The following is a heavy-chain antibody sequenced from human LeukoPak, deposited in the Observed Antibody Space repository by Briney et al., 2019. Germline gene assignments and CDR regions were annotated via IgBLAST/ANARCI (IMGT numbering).Heavy chain of an antibody. CDR1: GFSFRSFG. D-gene: IGHD3/OR15-3a*01. V-gene: IGHV3-33*01. J-gene: IGHJ4*02. Sequence: PGGSLRLSCAASGFSFRSFGMHWVRQAPSKWLEWVTGVLDDGSYKYYADSVKGRFTISTDNSKNTLYLQMNSLRAEDTAVYYCARDKGTYYFDYWGEGTLVTVSS. CDR2: VLDDGSYK. CDR3: ARDKGTYYFDY.